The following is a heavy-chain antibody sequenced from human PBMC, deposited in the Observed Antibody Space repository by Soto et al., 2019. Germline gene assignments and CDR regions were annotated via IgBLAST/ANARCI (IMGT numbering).Heavy chain of an antibody. Sequence: GGSLRLSCAASGFTFSSYAMTWVRQAPGKGLEWVSAISGGGGSTYYADSVKGRFTISRDNSKNTLYLQMNSLRAEDTAVYYCAKSTRELLKPINYYFDYWGQGTLVTVSS. CDR2: ISGGGGST. D-gene: IGHD1-26*01. CDR3: AKSTRELLKPINYYFDY. J-gene: IGHJ4*02. CDR1: GFTFSSYA. V-gene: IGHV3-23*01.